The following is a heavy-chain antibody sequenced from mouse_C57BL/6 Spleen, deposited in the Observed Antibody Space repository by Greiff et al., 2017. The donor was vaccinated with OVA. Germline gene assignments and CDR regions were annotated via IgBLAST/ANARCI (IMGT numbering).Heavy chain of an antibody. V-gene: IGHV1-50*01. J-gene: IGHJ2*01. D-gene: IGHD3-3*01. CDR1: GYTFTSYW. CDR2: IDPSDSYT. CDR3: ARRGLGGDY. Sequence: VQLQQPGAELVKPGASVKLSCKASGYTFTSYWMQWVKQRPGQGLEWIGEIDPSDSYTNYNQKFKGKATLTVDTSSSTAYMQLSSLTSEDSAVYYCARRGLGGDYWGQGTTLTVSS.